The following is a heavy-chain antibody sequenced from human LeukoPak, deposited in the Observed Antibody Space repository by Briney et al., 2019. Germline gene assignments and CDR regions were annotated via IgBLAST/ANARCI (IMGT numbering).Heavy chain of an antibody. CDR1: GFTFSNYG. V-gene: IGHV3-30*02. CDR3: AKVGSYYDDY. J-gene: IGHJ4*02. CDR2: IRYDGSNK. Sequence: GRSLRLSCAASGFTFSNYGMHWVRQAPGKGLEWVAFIRYDGSNKYYADSVKGRFTISRDNSKNTLYLQMNSLRAEDTAVYYCAKVGSYYDDYWGQGTLVTVSS. D-gene: IGHD3-10*01.